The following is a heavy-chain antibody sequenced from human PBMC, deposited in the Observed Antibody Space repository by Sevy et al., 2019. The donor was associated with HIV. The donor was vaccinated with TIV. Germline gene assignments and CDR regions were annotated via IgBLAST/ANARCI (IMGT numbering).Heavy chain of an antibody. V-gene: IGHV3-30*04. D-gene: IGHD6-13*01. CDR1: GFIFSDYT. J-gene: IGHJ4*02. CDR3: ARSQSSSWHYFDY. Sequence: GGSLRLSCAASGFIFSDYTLHWVRQAPGTGLEWVAVISYDGSFTYYADSVEGRFTISRDNSKKTLFLQMNSLRHEHTAVYYCARSQSSSWHYFDYWGQGTLVTVSS. CDR2: ISYDGSFT.